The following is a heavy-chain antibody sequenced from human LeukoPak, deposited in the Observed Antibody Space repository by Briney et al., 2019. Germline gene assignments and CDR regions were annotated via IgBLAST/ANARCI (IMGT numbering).Heavy chain of an antibody. CDR2: FSGSGGST. J-gene: IGHJ4*02. V-gene: IGHV3-23*01. CDR1: GFTVNSDY. CDR3: AKDVLSISGWKGYFDY. D-gene: IGHD6-19*01. Sequence: PGGSLRLSCAASGFTVNSDYMSWVRQAPGKGLEWVSTFSGSGGSTYYADSVKGRVTISRDNSKNTLYLQMNSLRAEDTAIYYCAKDVLSISGWKGYFDYWGQGTLVTVSS.